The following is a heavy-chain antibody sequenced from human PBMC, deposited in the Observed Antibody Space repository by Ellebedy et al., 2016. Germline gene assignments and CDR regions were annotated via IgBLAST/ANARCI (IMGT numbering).Heavy chain of an antibody. CDR1: GGSVNSGSYY. Sequence: SETLSLXCTVSGGSVNSGSYYWSWIRQPPGKGLEWIGYIYNSGSTNYNPSLKSRVTVSVDTSKNQFSLRLSSVTAADTAVYYCATGYYYSSGSYYAMLEYWGQGTLVTVSS. CDR2: IYNSGST. CDR3: ATGYYYSSGSYYAMLEY. V-gene: IGHV4-61*01. J-gene: IGHJ4*02. D-gene: IGHD3-10*01.